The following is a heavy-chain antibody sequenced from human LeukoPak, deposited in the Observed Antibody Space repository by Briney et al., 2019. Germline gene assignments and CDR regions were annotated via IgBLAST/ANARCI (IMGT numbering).Heavy chain of an antibody. Sequence: GGSLRLSCAASGFTFSSYAMNWVRQAPGKGLEWVSTVSGGSGNTYYAESVKGRFTISRDSSKNTLYLQMISLRAEDTAAYYCAKKMSSGTLYYFDYWGQGTLVTVSS. CDR1: GFTFSSYA. CDR2: VSGGSGNT. V-gene: IGHV3-23*01. J-gene: IGHJ4*02. D-gene: IGHD3-10*01. CDR3: AKKMSSGTLYYFDY.